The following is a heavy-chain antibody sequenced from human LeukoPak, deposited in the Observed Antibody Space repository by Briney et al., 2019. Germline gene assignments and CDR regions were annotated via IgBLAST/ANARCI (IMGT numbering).Heavy chain of an antibody. D-gene: IGHD6-19*01. CDR3: ARGTDPRIAVAIDAFDI. V-gene: IGHV4-61*02. CDR2: IYTSGST. J-gene: IGHJ3*02. CDR1: GGSISSGSYY. Sequence: PSQTLSLTCTVSGGSISSGSYYWSWIRQPAGKGLEWIGRIYTSGSTNYNPSLKSRVTISVDTSKNQFSLKLGSVTAADTAVYYCARGTDPRIAVAIDAFDIWGQGTMVTVSS.